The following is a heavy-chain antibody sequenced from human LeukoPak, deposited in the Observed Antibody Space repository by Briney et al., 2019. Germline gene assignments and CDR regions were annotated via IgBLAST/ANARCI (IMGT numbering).Heavy chain of an antibody. CDR1: GGSISSGGYY. CDR2: IYYSGST. Sequence: SETLSLTCTVSGGSISSGGYYWSWIRQHPGKGLEWIGYIYYSGSTYYNPSLKSRVTISVDTSKNQCSLKLSSVTAADTAVYYCARSIAVAGTHYYYYYYMDVWGKGTTVTVSS. J-gene: IGHJ6*03. CDR3: ARSIAVAGTHYYYYYYMDV. D-gene: IGHD6-19*01. V-gene: IGHV4-31*03.